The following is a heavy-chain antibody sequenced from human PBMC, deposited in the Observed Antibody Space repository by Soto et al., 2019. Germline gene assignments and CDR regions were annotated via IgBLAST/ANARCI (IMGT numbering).Heavy chain of an antibody. V-gene: IGHV3-33*01. CDR3: TTVDNYSASVF. CDR2: VWYDGTTK. Sequence: QVQLVESGGGVVQPGTSLRLSCAASGSTFSNYGMHWVRQAPGKGLEWVAVVWYDGTTKFYPDSVKGRFTISRDNSNNRRYLRMNCLRLDHTGVYYGTTVDNYSASVFWGQGTLVTVSS. CDR1: GSTFSNYG. J-gene: IGHJ4*02. D-gene: IGHD3-10*01.